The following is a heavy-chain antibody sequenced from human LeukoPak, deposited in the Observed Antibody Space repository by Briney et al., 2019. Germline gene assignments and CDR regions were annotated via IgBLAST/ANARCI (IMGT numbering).Heavy chain of an antibody. J-gene: IGHJ3*01. Sequence: PGRSLRLSCAASGFTFSNYGMHWVRQAPGKGLEWVAVIWYDESNKYYANSVKGRFTISRDNSKNTLYLQMNSLRAEDTAVYYCARGQEDGYNYNAFDVWGQGTMVTVSS. CDR1: GFTFSNYG. V-gene: IGHV3-33*01. CDR2: IWYDESNK. D-gene: IGHD5-24*01. CDR3: ARGQEDGYNYNAFDV.